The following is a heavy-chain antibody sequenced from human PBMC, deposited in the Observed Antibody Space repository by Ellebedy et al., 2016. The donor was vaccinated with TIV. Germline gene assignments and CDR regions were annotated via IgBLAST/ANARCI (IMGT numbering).Heavy chain of an antibody. CDR1: GFPFSGYG. D-gene: IGHD1-26*01. Sequence: GESLKISCAASGFPFSGYGMHWVRQAPGKGLEWVAVIWYDGSNKYYADSVEGRFTISRDNSKTTLYLQMNSLRAEDTAVYYCARKTRIDYWGQGTLVTVSS. J-gene: IGHJ4*02. CDR2: IWYDGSNK. V-gene: IGHV3-33*01. CDR3: ARKTRIDY.